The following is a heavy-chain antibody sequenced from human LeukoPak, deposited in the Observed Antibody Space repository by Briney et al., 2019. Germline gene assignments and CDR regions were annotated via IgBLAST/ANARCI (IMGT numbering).Heavy chain of an antibody. J-gene: IGHJ4*02. Sequence: SETLSLTCTVSGGSISSYYWSWIRQPPGKGLEWIGYIYYSGSTNYNPSLKSRVTISVDTSKNQFSLKLSSVTAADTAVYYCARVARGYYDSSGYYSYFDYWGQGTLVTVSS. D-gene: IGHD3-22*01. CDR3: ARVARGYYDSSGYYSYFDY. CDR2: IYYSGST. CDR1: GGSISSYY. V-gene: IGHV4-59*01.